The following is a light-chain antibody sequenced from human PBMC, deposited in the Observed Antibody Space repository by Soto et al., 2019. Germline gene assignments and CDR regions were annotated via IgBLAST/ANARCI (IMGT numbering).Light chain of an antibody. J-gene: IGKJ1*01. CDR1: QDISNY. CDR2: DAS. Sequence: DIQMTQSPSSLSASVGDRVTVTCQASQDISNYLNWYQHKAGKAPKLLISDASNLQTGVPSRFSGGGSGTDFSFTISSLQPEDIATYYCQQYHDLSPWTFGQGTKVEV. V-gene: IGKV1-33*01. CDR3: QQYHDLSPWT.